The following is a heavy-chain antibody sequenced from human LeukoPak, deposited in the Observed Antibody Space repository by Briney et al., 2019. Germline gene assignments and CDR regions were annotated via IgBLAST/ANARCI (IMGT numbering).Heavy chain of an antibody. J-gene: IGHJ4*02. Sequence: ASVNVSCKASGYTFTSYGISWVRQAPGQGLEWMGWISAYNGKTNYAQKLQGRVTMTTVTSTSTAYMELRSLRCDDTAVYYCARDRGELLGDIGYWGEGTLVTVSS. CDR3: ARDRGELLGDIGY. CDR2: ISAYNGKT. CDR1: GYTFTSYG. D-gene: IGHD1-26*01. V-gene: IGHV1-18*01.